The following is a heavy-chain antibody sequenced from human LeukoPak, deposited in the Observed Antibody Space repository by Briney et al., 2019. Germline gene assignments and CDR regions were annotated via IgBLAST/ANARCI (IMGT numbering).Heavy chain of an antibody. CDR1: GGSFSGYY. CDR3: ARHPRYYVPYFDY. J-gene: IGHJ4*02. Sequence: PSETLSLTCAVYGGSFSGYYWSWIRQPPGKGLEWIGYIYYSGSTNYNPPLKSRVTISVDTSKNQFSLKLSSVTAADTAVYYCARHPRYYVPYFDYWGQGTLVTVSS. V-gene: IGHV4-59*08. CDR2: IYYSGST. D-gene: IGHD2/OR15-2a*01.